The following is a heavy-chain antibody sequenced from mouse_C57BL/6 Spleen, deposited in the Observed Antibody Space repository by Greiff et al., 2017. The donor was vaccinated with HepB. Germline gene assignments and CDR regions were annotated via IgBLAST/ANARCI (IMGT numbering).Heavy chain of an antibody. CDR2: IDPEDGET. CDR1: GFNIKDYY. D-gene: IGHD1-1*01. V-gene: IGHV14-2*01. J-gene: IGHJ3*01. CDR3: AREITTVVATGDSWFAY. Sequence: EVMLVESGAELVKPGASVKLSCTASGFNIKDYYMHWVKQRTEQGLEWIGRIDPEDGETKYAPKFQGKATITADTSSNTAYLQLSSLTSEDTAVYYCAREITTVVATGDSWFAYWGQGTLVTVSA.